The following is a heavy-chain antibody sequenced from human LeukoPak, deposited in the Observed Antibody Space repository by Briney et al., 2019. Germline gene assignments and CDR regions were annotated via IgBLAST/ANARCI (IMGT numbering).Heavy chain of an antibody. Sequence: PGGSLRLSCAASGFTFSSYAMSWVRQAPGKGLEWVSVISGSGDSTYYADSVKGRFTISRDNSKNTLYLQMNGLRADDTAVYYCAKGLRGYYYDAFDVWGQGTMVTVFS. CDR1: GFTFSSYA. D-gene: IGHD2/OR15-2a*01. V-gene: IGHV3-23*01. CDR3: AKGLRGYYYDAFDV. J-gene: IGHJ3*01. CDR2: ISGSGDST.